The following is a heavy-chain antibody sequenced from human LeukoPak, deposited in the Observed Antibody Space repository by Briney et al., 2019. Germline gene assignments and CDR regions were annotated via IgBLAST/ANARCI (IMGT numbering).Heavy chain of an antibody. J-gene: IGHJ2*01. Sequence: PGGSLRLSCSASGFTFSSYAMHWVRQAPGKGLEYVSAISSNGGSTYYADPVKGRFTISRDNSKNTLYLQMSSLRAEDTAVYYCVKGLRFLEWVNWYFDLWGRGTLVTVSS. V-gene: IGHV3-64D*09. CDR1: GFTFSSYA. CDR2: ISSNGGST. D-gene: IGHD3-3*01. CDR3: VKGLRFLEWVNWYFDL.